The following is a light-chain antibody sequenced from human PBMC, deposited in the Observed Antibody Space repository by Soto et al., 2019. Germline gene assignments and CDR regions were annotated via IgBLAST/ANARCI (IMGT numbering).Light chain of an antibody. V-gene: IGKV3-20*01. Sequence: EIVLTQSPGTLSLSPGERATLSCRASQSVTSNYLAWYQQKPGQAPRLLVYGASSRATGIPARFSGSGSGTDFTLIINRLEPEDVAIYYCQQYGGSPRITFGQGTRLEIK. CDR1: QSVTSNY. CDR2: GAS. CDR3: QQYGGSPRIT. J-gene: IGKJ5*01.